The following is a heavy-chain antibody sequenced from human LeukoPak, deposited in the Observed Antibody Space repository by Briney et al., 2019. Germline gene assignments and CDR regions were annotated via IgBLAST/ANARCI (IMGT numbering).Heavy chain of an antibody. CDR1: GYTFTSYA. CDR2: INAGNGNT. D-gene: IGHD1-26*01. V-gene: IGHV1-3*01. Sequence: ASVKVSCKASGYTFTSYATHWVRQAPGQRLEWMGWINAGNGNTKYSQKFQGRVTITGDTSASTAYMELSSLRSEDTAVYYCARRVGATTPFDYWGQGTLVTVSS. CDR3: ARRVGATTPFDY. J-gene: IGHJ4*02.